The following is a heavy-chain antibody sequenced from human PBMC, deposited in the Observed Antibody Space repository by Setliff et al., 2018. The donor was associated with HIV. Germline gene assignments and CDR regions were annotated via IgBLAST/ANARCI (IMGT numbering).Heavy chain of an antibody. V-gene: IGHV4-34*01. CDR1: GGSFSVYY. CDR2: INHSGST. Sequence: SETLSLTCAVYGGSFSVYYWSWIRQPPGKGLEWIGEINHSGSTNYNPSLKSRVTISVDTSKNQFSLKLSSVTAADTAVYYCARGRPDDSVGFGYWGQGTLVTVSS. CDR3: ARGRPDDSVGFGY. D-gene: IGHD3-22*01. J-gene: IGHJ4*02.